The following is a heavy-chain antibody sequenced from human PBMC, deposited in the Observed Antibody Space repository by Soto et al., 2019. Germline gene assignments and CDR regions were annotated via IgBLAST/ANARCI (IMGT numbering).Heavy chain of an antibody. CDR2: IYYSGSA. J-gene: IGHJ4*02. D-gene: IGHD3-10*01. CDR1: VASINTSSYY. Sequence: SETLSITCNLSVASINTSSYYWGWNRKPPGMGLEWIGSIYYSGSAYYNPSLKSRVTISGGTSKNQFSLKLGSVTAADTAVYYCARRRSLGEFDYWGQGTLVTVS. V-gene: IGHV4-39*01. CDR3: ARRRSLGEFDY.